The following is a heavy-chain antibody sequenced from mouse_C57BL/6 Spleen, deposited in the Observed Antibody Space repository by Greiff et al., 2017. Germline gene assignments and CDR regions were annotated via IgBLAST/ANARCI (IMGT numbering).Heavy chain of an antibody. Sequence: VQLQQSGPELVKPGASVRMSCKASGYTFTDYNMHWVKQRHGKSLEWIGNSNPNNGGTSYNQKFKGKATLTVNKSSSTAYMELRSLTSEDTADYYCAREGIWDGDYWGQGTTLTVSS. D-gene: IGHD4-1*01. CDR1: GYTFTDYN. J-gene: IGHJ2*01. CDR3: AREGIWDGDY. V-gene: IGHV1-22*01. CDR2: SNPNNGGT.